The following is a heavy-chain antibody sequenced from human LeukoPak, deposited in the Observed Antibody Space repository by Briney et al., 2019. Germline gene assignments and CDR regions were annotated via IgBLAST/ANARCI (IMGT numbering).Heavy chain of an antibody. D-gene: IGHD5-12*01. Sequence: PGGSLRLSCAASGFTFSSYSMNWVRQAPGKGLEWVSYISSSSSTIYYADSVKGRFTISRDNAKNSLYLQMNSLRAEDTAVYYRARARGYSGYVAYMDVWGKGTTVTVSS. CDR3: ARARGYSGYVAYMDV. CDR2: ISSSSSTI. V-gene: IGHV3-48*01. CDR1: GFTFSSYS. J-gene: IGHJ6*03.